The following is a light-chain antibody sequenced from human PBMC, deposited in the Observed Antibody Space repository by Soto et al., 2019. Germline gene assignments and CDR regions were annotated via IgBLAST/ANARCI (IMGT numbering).Light chain of an antibody. J-gene: IGLJ1*01. CDR3: QSYDARLSAYV. CDR1: SSNIGAGYD. V-gene: IGLV1-40*01. CDR2: ANS. Sequence: QSVLTQPPSVSGAPGQRVTISCTGSSSNIGAGYDVHWYQQLPGTGPKLLLYANSFRPSGVPYRVSASKSGSSASLAITGLQAEDEADYYCQSYDARLSAYVFGTGTKGTVL.